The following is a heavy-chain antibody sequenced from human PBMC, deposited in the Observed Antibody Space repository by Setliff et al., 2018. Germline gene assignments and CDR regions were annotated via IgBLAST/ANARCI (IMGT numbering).Heavy chain of an antibody. CDR3: ARGRGYYDSSGYLTLDAFDI. V-gene: IGHV4-34*01. J-gene: IGHJ3*02. D-gene: IGHD3-22*01. CDR1: GSFSGYY. CDR2: INHSGST. Sequence: PSETLSLTCAVYGSFSGYYWSWIRQPPGKGLEWIGEINHSGSTNCNPSLKSRVTISVDTSKNQFSLKLSSVTAADTAVYYCARGRGYYDSSGYLTLDAFDIWGQGTMVTVSS.